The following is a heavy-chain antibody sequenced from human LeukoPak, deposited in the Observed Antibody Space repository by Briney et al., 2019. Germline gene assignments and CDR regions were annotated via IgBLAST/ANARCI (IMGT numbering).Heavy chain of an antibody. V-gene: IGHV1-18*04. CDR3: ARNLLGSYSPDY. Sequence: APVNASCKASGHTFTSHGTSRVRHAPGQRLEWMGWISAYNGNTNYAQKLRGRVTMTTDTSTSTAYMELRSLRSDDTAVYYCARNLLGSYSPDYWRQGTLVTVSS. CDR1: GHTFTSHG. CDR2: ISAYNGNT. D-gene: IGHD2-15*01. J-gene: IGHJ4*02.